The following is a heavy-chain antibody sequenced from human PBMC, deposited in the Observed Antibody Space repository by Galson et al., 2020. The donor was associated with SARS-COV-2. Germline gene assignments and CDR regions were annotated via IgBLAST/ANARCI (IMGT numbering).Heavy chain of an antibody. V-gene: IGHV4-4*07. CDR1: GGSISSYY. Sequence: ASETLSLTCTVSGGSISSYYWSWIWQPAGKGLEWIGRIYTSGSTNYNPSLKSRVTMSVDTSKNQFSLKLSSVTAADTAVYYCAIEGITMVRGVIHNWVDSCGQETLGTFAA. CDR2: IYTSGST. CDR3: AIEGITMVRGVIHNWVDS. J-gene: IGHJ5*01. D-gene: IGHD3-10*01.